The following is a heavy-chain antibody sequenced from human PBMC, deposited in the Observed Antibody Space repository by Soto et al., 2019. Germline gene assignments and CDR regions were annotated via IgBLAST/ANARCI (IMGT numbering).Heavy chain of an antibody. Sequence: SETLSLTCAVSGGSISSGGYSWSWIRQPPGKGLEWIGYIYHSGSTYYNPSLKSRVTISVDRSKNQFSLKLSSVTAADTAVYYFARGPVTTFAYFDYWGQGTLVTVS. V-gene: IGHV4-30-2*01. D-gene: IGHD4-17*01. CDR3: ARGPVTTFAYFDY. CDR2: IYHSGST. J-gene: IGHJ4*02. CDR1: GGSISSGGYS.